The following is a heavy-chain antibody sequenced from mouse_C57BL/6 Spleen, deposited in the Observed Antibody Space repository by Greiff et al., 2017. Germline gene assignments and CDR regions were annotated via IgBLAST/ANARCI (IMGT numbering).Heavy chain of an antibody. CDR1: GYTFTSYW. CDR2: INPSNGGT. CDR3: ARGDYDYDFSWFAY. J-gene: IGHJ3*01. V-gene: IGHV1-53*01. Sequence: QVQLQQSGTELVKPGASVKLSCKASGYTFTSYWMHWVKQRPGQGLEWIGNINPSNGGTNYNEKFKSKATLTVDKSSSTAYMQLSSLTSEDSAVYYCARGDYDYDFSWFAYWGQGTLVTVSA. D-gene: IGHD2-4*01.